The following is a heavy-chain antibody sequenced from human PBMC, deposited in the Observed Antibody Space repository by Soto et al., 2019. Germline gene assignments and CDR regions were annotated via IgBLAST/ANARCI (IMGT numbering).Heavy chain of an antibody. V-gene: IGHV1-69*13. CDR2: IIPIFGTA. D-gene: IGHD6-13*01. CDR3: ARGLDSSSWSDYYYGMDV. Sequence: SVKVSCKASGGTFSSYAISWVRQATGQGLEWMGGIIPIFGTANYAQKFQGRVTITADESTSTAYMELSSLRSEDTAVYYCARGLDSSSWSDYYYGMDVWGQGTTVTVSS. J-gene: IGHJ6*02. CDR1: GGTFSSYA.